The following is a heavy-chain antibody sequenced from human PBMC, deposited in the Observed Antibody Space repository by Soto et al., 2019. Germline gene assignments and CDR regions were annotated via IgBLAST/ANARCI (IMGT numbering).Heavy chain of an antibody. J-gene: IGHJ6*02. CDR1: GGSISSYY. Sequence: SETLSLTCTFSGGSISSYYWSLIRQPPGKGLEWIGYIYYSGSTNYNPSLKSRVTISVDTSKNQFSLKLSSVTAADTAVYYCARGLDYYGSGSYPKASYYYGMDVWGQGTTVTVSS. CDR2: IYYSGST. CDR3: ARGLDYYGSGSYPKASYYYGMDV. V-gene: IGHV4-59*01. D-gene: IGHD3-10*01.